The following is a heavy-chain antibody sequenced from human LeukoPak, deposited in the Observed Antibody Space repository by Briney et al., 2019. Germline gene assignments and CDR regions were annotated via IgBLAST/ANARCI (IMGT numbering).Heavy chain of an antibody. D-gene: IGHD3-10*01. CDR2: FDPEDGET. CDR1: GYTLTELS. V-gene: IGHV1-24*01. CDR3: ATADASVVRGVISGMDV. Sequence: ASVKVSCKVSGYTLTELSMHWVRQAPGKGLEWMGDFDPEDGETLHAQKFQGRVTMTEDTSTDTAYMELSSLRSEDTAVYYCATADASVVRGVISGMDVWGKGTTVTVSS. J-gene: IGHJ6*04.